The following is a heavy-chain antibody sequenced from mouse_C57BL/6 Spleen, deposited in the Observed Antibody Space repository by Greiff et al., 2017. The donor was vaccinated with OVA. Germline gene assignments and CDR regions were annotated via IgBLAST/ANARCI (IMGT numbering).Heavy chain of an antibody. Sequence: DVQLQESGTVLARPGASVKMSCKTSGYTFTSYWMHWVKQRPGQGLEWIGAIYPGNSDTSYNQKFKGKAKLTAVTSASTAYMELSSLTNEDSAVYYCANENIYYYGSSYWFAYWGQGTLVTVSA. CDR3: ANENIYYYGSSYWFAY. J-gene: IGHJ3*01. CDR2: IYPGNSDT. D-gene: IGHD1-1*01. V-gene: IGHV1-5*01. CDR1: GYTFTSYW.